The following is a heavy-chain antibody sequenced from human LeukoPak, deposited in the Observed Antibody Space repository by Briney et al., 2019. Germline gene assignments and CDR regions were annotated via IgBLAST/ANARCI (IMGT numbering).Heavy chain of an antibody. D-gene: IGHD3-10*01. V-gene: IGHV3-21*01. CDR3: ARDPRVRGVNDAFDI. CDR1: GFTFSSYS. CDR2: ISSSSSYI. J-gene: IGHJ3*02. Sequence: KSGGSLRLSCAASGFTFSSYSMNWVRQAPGKGLEWVSSISSSSSYIYYADSVKGRFTISRDNAKNSLYLQMNSLRAEDTAVYYCARDPRVRGVNDAFDIWGQGTMVTVSS.